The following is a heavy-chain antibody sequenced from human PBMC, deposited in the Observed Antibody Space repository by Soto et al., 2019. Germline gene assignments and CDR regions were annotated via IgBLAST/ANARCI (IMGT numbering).Heavy chain of an antibody. CDR2: IYHSGST. J-gene: IGHJ4*02. CDR3: ARLNYGDFQLYYFDY. CDR1: GGSISSGGYS. V-gene: IGHV4-30-2*01. D-gene: IGHD4-17*01. Sequence: PSETLSLTCAVSGGSISSGGYSWSWIRQPPGKGLEWIGYIYHSGSTYYNPSLKSRVTISVDRSKNQFSLKLSSVTAADTAVYYCARLNYGDFQLYYFDYWGQGTLVTVSS.